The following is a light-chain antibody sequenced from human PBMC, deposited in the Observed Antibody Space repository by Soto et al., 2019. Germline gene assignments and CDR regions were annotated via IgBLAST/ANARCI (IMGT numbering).Light chain of an antibody. CDR1: QSISSW. CDR2: DAS. V-gene: IGKV1-5*01. CDR3: QQYNSYWT. Sequence: KMAQSASPLSASVGDRVTITCRASQSISSWLAWYQQKPGKAPKLLIYDASSLESGVPSRFSGSGSGTEFTLTISSLQPDDFATYYCQQYNSYWTSGQGTKLDIK. J-gene: IGKJ1*01.